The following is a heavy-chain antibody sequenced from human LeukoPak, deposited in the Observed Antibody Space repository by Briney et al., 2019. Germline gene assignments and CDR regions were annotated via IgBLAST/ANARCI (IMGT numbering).Heavy chain of an antibody. D-gene: IGHD4-23*01. CDR3: ARDRAVVTPDDY. V-gene: IGHV3-21*01. Sequence: TGGSLRLSCAASGFTFSSYSMNWVRQAPGKGLEWVSSISSSSSYIYYADSVKGRFTISRDNAKNSLYLQMNSLRAEDTAVYYCARDRAVVTPDDYWGQGTLVTVSS. J-gene: IGHJ4*02. CDR2: ISSSSSYI. CDR1: GFTFSSYS.